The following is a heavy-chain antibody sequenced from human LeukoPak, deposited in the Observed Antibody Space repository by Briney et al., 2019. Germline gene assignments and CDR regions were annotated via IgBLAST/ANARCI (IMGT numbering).Heavy chain of an antibody. CDR2: IYYSGST. CDR1: GDSINSGGYY. CDR3: ARGGVLDS. Sequence: SETLSLTCTVSGDSINSGGYYWSWIRQHPRKGLEWSGYIYYSGSTYYNPSLKSRVTISVDTSKNQFSLKLSSVTAADTAVYYCARGGVLDSWGQGTLVTVSS. D-gene: IGHD6-6*01. V-gene: IGHV4-31*03. J-gene: IGHJ4*02.